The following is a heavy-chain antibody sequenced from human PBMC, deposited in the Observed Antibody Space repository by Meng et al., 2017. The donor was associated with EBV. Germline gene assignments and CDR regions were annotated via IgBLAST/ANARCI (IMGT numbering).Heavy chain of an antibody. CDR2: IYYSGST. Sequence: QRQLQEPGPGLVNPSETLSLTCTVSGGSISSSSYYWGWIRQPPGKGLEWIGSIYYSGSTYYNPSLKSRVTISVDTSKNQFSLKLSSVTAADTAVYYCARVVATIFTNWFDPWGQGTLVTVSS. J-gene: IGHJ5*02. CDR3: ARVVATIFTNWFDP. CDR1: GGSISSSSYY. D-gene: IGHD5-12*01. V-gene: IGHV4-39*07.